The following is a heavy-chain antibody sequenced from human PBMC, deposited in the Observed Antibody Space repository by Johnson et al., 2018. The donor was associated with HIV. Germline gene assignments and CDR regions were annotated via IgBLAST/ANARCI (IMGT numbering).Heavy chain of an antibody. V-gene: IGHV3-20*04. J-gene: IGHJ3*02. CDR2: INWNGGST. CDR1: GFDFDDYG. D-gene: IGHD6-6*01. CDR3: ARGSGSSIGARGAFDI. Sequence: VQLVESGGGVVRPGGSLRLSCAASGFDFDDYGMSWVRQAPGKGLAWVSGINWNGGSTGYADSVKGRFPISRDNAKNSLYLQRNSLRAEETAVYYCARGSGSSIGARGAFDIWGQGTMVTVSS.